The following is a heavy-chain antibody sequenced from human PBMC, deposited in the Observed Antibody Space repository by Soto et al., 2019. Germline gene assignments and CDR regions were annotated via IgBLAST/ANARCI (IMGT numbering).Heavy chain of an antibody. D-gene: IGHD2-15*01. CDR3: ARDCSGGSCDSGYYYYGMDV. J-gene: IGHJ6*02. CDR1: GYTFTGYY. V-gene: IGHV1-2*04. CDR2: INPNSGGT. Sequence: ASVKVSCKASGYTFTGYYMHWVRQAPGQGLEWMGWINPNSGGTNYAQKFQGWVTMTRDTSISTAYMELSRLRSDDTAVYYCARDCSGGSCDSGYYYYGMDVWGQGTTVTVSS.